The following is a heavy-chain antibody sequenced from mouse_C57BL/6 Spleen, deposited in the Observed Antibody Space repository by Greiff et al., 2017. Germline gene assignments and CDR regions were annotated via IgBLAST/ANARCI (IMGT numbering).Heavy chain of an antibody. D-gene: IGHD1-1*01. V-gene: IGHV10-1*01. CDR3: VRQGYGSSYVYAMDY. CDR2: IRSKSNNYAT. CDR1: GFSFNTYA. J-gene: IGHJ4*01. Sequence: EVKLVESGGGLVQPKGSLKLSCAASGFSFNTYAMNWVRQAPGKGLEWVARIRSKSNNYATYYADSVKDRFTISRDDSESMLYLQMNNLKTEDTAMYYCVRQGYGSSYVYAMDYWGQGTSVTVSS.